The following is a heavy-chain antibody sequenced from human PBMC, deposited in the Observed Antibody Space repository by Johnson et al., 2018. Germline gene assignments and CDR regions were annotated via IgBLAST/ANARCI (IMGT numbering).Heavy chain of an antibody. CDR3: ARDNPYMDV. V-gene: IGHV3-30-3*01. J-gene: IGHJ6*03. CDR1: GFTFNTYL. D-gene: IGHD1-14*01. Sequence: QVQLVQSGGGVVQPGRSLRLSCAASGFTFNTYLMHWVRQAPGKGLERVAIVSYDGTNKYYADSVKDRFTISRDNSKNTVYLQMNSLRAEDTAVYYCARDNPYMDVWGKGTTVTVSS. CDR2: VSYDGTNK.